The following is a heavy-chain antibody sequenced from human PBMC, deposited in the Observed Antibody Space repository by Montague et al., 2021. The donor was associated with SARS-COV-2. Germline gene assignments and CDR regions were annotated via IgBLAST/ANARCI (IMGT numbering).Heavy chain of an antibody. CDR1: GGSISSGGYY. CDR3: ATESVVPASLYYYGMDV. J-gene: IGHJ6*02. Sequence: TLSLTCTVSGGSISSGGYYWSWIRQHPGKGLEWIGYIYYSGSTHYNPSLKSRVTISVDTSKNQFSLKLSSVTAADTAVYYCATESVVPASLYYYGMDVWGQGTTVTVSS. V-gene: IGHV4-31*03. D-gene: IGHD2-2*01. CDR2: IYYSGST.